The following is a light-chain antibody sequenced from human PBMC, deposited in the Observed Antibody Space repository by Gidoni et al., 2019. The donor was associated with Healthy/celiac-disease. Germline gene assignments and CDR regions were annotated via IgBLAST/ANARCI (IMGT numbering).Light chain of an antibody. J-gene: IGKJ4*01. CDR2: DAS. CDR1: QSISSY. CDR3: QQSYSTPLT. Sequence: DIQLTQSPSSLSSSVGDRVTITCRASQSISSYLNWYQQKPGNAPKLLIYDASSWQSGVPSRFSGSGSGTDFTLTISSLQPEDFATYYCQQSYSTPLTFGGGTKVEIK. V-gene: IGKV1-39*01.